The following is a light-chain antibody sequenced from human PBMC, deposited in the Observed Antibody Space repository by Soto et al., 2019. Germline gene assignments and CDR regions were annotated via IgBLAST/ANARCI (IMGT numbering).Light chain of an antibody. CDR3: QQYDNLPLT. CDR1: QDISNY. J-gene: IGKJ4*01. CDR2: DAS. V-gene: IGKV1-33*01. Sequence: DIQMTQSPSSLSASVGDRVTITCQASQDISNYLNWYQQKPGKAPKLLIYDASNLETGVPSRFSGSGSGTDFTFTISRLQPEDIATYYCQQYDNLPLTFGVGTKVDIK.